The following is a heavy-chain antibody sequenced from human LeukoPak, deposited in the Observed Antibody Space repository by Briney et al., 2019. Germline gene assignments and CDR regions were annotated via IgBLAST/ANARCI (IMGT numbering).Heavy chain of an antibody. J-gene: IGHJ4*02. CDR2: IWCDGGNK. Sequence: GGSLRLSCVASGFNFSSYGMCWVRQAPGKGLEWVAVIWCDGGNKRYADSVEGRFTISRDNSKNMLYLQMNSLRAEDTAVYYCARDPPENTWFGYFDYWGQGALVTVSS. CDR3: ARDPPENTWFGYFDY. CDR1: GFNFSSYG. V-gene: IGHV3-33*08. D-gene: IGHD3-10*01.